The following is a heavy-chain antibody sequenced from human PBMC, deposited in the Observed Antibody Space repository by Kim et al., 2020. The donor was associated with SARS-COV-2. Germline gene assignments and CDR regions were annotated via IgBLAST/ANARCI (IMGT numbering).Heavy chain of an antibody. CDR3: ANCHDSSGCPNPVSAFDI. D-gene: IGHD3-22*01. J-gene: IGHJ3*02. V-gene: IGHV3-23*01. CDR1: GFTFSSYA. CDR2: ISGSGGST. Sequence: GGSLRLSCAASGFTFSSYAMRWVRQAPGKGLEWVSAISGSGGSTYYADSVKGRFTISRDNSKNTLYLQMNSLRAEDTAVYYCANCHDSSGCPNPVSAFDIWGQGTRVTVSS.